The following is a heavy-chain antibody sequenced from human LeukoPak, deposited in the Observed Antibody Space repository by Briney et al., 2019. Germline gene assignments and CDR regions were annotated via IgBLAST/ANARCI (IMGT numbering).Heavy chain of an antibody. V-gene: IGHV3-33*01. CDR3: ARDPKWLDH. D-gene: IGHD5-12*01. CDR1: GFTFSSYG. CDR2: IWYDGSNK. Sequence: PGRSLRLSCAASGFTFSSYGMHWVRQAPGKGLEWVAVIWYDGSNKYYADSVKGRFTISRDNSKNTPYLQMNSLRAEDTAVYYCARDPKWLDHWGQGTLVTVSS. J-gene: IGHJ4*02.